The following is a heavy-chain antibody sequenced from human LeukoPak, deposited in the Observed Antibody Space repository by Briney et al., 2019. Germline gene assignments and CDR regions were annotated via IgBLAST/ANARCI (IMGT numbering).Heavy chain of an antibody. D-gene: IGHD2-2*01. CDR1: GFTFSSYE. Sequence: GGSLRLSCAASGFTFSSYEMNWVRQAPGKGLEWVSYISSSGSTIYYADSVKGRFTISRDNAKNSLYLQMNSLRAEDTAVYYCARSPRVVPAGPHFDYWGQGTLVTVSS. V-gene: IGHV3-48*03. CDR2: ISSSGSTI. CDR3: ARSPRVVPAGPHFDY. J-gene: IGHJ4*02.